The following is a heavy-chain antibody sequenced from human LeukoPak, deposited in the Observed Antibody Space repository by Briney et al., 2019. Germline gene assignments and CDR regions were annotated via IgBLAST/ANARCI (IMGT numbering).Heavy chain of an antibody. D-gene: IGHD7-27*01. Sequence: GGSLRLSCAASGFTFTSYAMSWVRQAPGKGLEWVSAASGSGGSTFYADSVKGRFTISRDNSKNTLYLQMNSLRAEDTAIYYCAKGPGPTGDRKPGYFDCWGQGTLVTVSS. J-gene: IGHJ4*02. CDR2: ASGSGGST. CDR3: AKGPGPTGDRKPGYFDC. V-gene: IGHV3-23*01. CDR1: GFTFTSYA.